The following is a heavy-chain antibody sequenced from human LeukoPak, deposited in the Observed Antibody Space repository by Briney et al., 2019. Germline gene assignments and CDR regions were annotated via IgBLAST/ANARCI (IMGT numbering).Heavy chain of an antibody. CDR2: IKHDGSEK. D-gene: IGHD2-2*01. Sequence: GGSLRLSCAASGFTFSSYWMSWVRQAPGKGLEWVANIKHDGSEKYDVDSVKGRFTISRDNARNSLYLQMNSLRIEDTAVYYCATSSTARGGTDYWGQGTLVTVSS. V-gene: IGHV3-7*01. CDR3: ATSSTARGGTDY. J-gene: IGHJ4*02. CDR1: GFTFSSYW.